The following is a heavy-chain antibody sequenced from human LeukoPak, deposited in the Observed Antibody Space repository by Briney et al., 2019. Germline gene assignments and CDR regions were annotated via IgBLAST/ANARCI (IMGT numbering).Heavy chain of an antibody. D-gene: IGHD2-2*01. CDR2: INPNSGGT. CDR1: GYTFTGYY. V-gene: IGHV1-2*02. CDR3: AREQGLVPAAPLVY. Sequence: GASVKVSCKASGYTFTGYYMHWVRQAPGQGLEWMGWINPNSGGTNYAQKFQGRVTMTRDTSISTAYMELSRLRSDDTAVYYCAREQGLVPAAPLVYWGQGTLVTVSS. J-gene: IGHJ4*02.